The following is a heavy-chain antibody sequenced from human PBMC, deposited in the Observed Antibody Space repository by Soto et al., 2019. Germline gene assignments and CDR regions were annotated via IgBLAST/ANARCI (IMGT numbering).Heavy chain of an antibody. CDR1: GFTFSSYG. J-gene: IGHJ4*02. D-gene: IGHD3-22*01. V-gene: IGHV3-30*18. CDR3: AKAFENYYDSSGPDY. Sequence: SGGSLRLSCAASGFTFSSYGMHWVRQAPGKGLEWVAVISYDGSNKYYADSVKGRFTISRDNSKNTLYLQMNSLRAEDTAVYYCAKAFENYYDSSGPDYWGQGTLVTVSS. CDR2: ISYDGSNK.